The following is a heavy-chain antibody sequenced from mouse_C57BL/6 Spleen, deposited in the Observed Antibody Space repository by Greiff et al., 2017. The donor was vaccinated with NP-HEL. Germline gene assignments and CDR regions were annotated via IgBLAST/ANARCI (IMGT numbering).Heavy chain of an antibody. CDR1: GYTFTSYW. D-gene: IGHD2-4*01. V-gene: IGHV1-52*01. J-gene: IGHJ4*01. CDR3: ARGGMIGYYAMDY. Sequence: QVQLQQPGAELVRPGSSVKLSCKASGYTFTSYWMHWVKQRPIQGLEWIGNIDPSDSETHYNQKFKDKATLTVDKSSSTAYMQLSSLTSEDSAVYYCARGGMIGYYAMDYWGQGTSVTVSS. CDR2: IDPSDSET.